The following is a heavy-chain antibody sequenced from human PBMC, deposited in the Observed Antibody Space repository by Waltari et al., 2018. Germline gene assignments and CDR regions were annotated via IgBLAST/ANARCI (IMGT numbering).Heavy chain of an antibody. J-gene: IGHJ4*02. D-gene: IGHD1-7*01. CDR2: INPNSGGT. Sequence: QVQLVQSGAEVKKPGASVKVSCKASGYTFTGYYLHWVRQAPGQGLEWMGRINPNSGGTNYAQKFQGRVTMTRDTSISTAYMELSRLRSDDTAVYYCARVVGGWNSPFDYWGQGTLVTVSS. CDR1: GYTFTGYY. CDR3: ARVVGGWNSPFDY. V-gene: IGHV1-2*06.